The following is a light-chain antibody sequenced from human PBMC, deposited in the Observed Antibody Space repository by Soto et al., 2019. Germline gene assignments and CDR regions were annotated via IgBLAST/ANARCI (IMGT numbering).Light chain of an antibody. J-gene: IGKJ4*01. V-gene: IGKV3-11*01. CDR1: EYVDIY. CDR3: QQRRNWPPLT. Sequence: ETVLTQSPATLSLSPGETAILSCRASEYVDIYLAWYQQKPGQAPRLLIYHASNRATGIPARFSGSGSGTDFTLTISSLEPEDSAVYYCQQRRNWPPLTFGGGTRVEIK. CDR2: HAS.